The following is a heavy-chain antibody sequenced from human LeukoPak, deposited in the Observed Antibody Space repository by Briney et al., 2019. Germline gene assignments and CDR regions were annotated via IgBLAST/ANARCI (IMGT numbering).Heavy chain of an antibody. CDR2: IHYSGST. V-gene: IGHV4-59*08. J-gene: IGHJ4*02. Sequence: PSETLSLTCPVTGGSLGSYYWSWIRQPPGKGLEWIGCIHYSGSTNYNPSLKSRLTMSLDTAKNQFSLKLSSVTGAVTAVYYCSRQGGQLWPRLDQWGEGSLVTVSS. CDR1: GGSLGSYY. CDR3: SRQGGQLWPRLDQ. D-gene: IGHD5-18*01.